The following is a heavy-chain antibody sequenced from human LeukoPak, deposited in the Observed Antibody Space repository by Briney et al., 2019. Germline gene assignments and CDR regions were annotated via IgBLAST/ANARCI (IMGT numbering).Heavy chain of an antibody. CDR3: AGVDTAMVTGLNYYYYYYMDV. CDR2: MNPNSGNT. D-gene: IGHD5-18*01. J-gene: IGHJ6*03. Sequence: ASVKVSCKASGYTFTSYDINWVRQATGQGLEWMGWMNPNSGNTGYAQKFQGRVTITRDTSISTAYMELSSLRSEDTAVYYCAGVDTAMVTGLNYYYYYYMDVWGKGTTVTISS. CDR1: GYTFTSYD. V-gene: IGHV1-8*03.